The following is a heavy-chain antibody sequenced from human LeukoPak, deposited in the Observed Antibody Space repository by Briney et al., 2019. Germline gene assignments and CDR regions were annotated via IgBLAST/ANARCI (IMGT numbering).Heavy chain of an antibody. J-gene: IGHJ4*02. Sequence: WASVKVSCKASGYTFTSYGISWVRQAPGQGLEWMGWISAYNGNTHYAQKLQGRVTMTTDTSTSTAYMELRSLRSDDTAVYYCARDPVPLYYYDSSGYYPFDYWGQGTLVTVSS. CDR3: ARDPVPLYYYDSSGYYPFDY. CDR1: GYTFTSYG. V-gene: IGHV1-18*01. D-gene: IGHD3-22*01. CDR2: ISAYNGNT.